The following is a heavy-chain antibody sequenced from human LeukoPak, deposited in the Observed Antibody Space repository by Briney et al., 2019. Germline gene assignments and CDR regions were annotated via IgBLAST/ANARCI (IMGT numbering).Heavy chain of an antibody. D-gene: IGHD6-13*01. CDR2: MHPNSGKT. V-gene: IGHV1-8*01. Sequence: AASVKVSCKTSGYTFTNYDINWVRLATGQGLEWMGWMHPNSGKTVYAQKFQGRVTMTRDTSTSTAHMELSSLRFEDTAVYYCAKGWRSSGWYEEGSWGQGTLVTVSS. J-gene: IGHJ5*02. CDR1: GYTFTNYD. CDR3: AKGWRSSGWYEEGS.